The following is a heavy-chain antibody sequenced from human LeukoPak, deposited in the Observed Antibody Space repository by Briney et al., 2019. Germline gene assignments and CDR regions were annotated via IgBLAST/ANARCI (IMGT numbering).Heavy chain of an antibody. Sequence: GGSLRLSCAASGFTFDDYAMHWVRQAPGKGLEWVSGISWNSGNIDYADSVKGRFTISRDNAKNSLYLQMNSLRAEDTAVYYCARGPGGGAGDYWGQGTLVTVSS. CDR2: ISWNSGNI. J-gene: IGHJ4*02. D-gene: IGHD2-15*01. CDR1: GFTFDDYA. V-gene: IGHV3-9*01. CDR3: ARGPGGGAGDY.